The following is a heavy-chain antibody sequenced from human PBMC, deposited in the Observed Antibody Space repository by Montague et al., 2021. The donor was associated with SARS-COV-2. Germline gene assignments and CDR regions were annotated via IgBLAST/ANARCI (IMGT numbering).Heavy chain of an antibody. Sequence: SETLSLTCTVTGGPISGSSDYWGWIRQSPGKGLEWIASVDYSGNTYYSPSLKSRLTISVDTSKNQFSLKLNSVTAPDTALYYCARREYSYGWGDWGQGTLVTVSS. V-gene: IGHV4-39*01. CDR2: VDYSGNT. D-gene: IGHD5-18*01. CDR3: ARREYSYGWGD. J-gene: IGHJ4*02. CDR1: GGPISGSSDY.